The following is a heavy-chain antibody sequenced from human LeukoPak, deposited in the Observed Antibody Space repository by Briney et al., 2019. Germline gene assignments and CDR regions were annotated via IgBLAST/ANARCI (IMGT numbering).Heavy chain of an antibody. Sequence: ASVKVSCRASGYTFTNYYIHWVRQAPGQGLEWMEIINPAGGSTGYAQKFHGRVTMTRDTSTSTVYMELSSPRSEGTAVYYCARYDGDLTGGFDYWGQGSLVTVSS. CDR3: ARYDGDLTGGFDY. CDR1: GYTFTNYY. V-gene: IGHV1-46*01. D-gene: IGHD4-17*01. CDR2: INPAGGST. J-gene: IGHJ4*02.